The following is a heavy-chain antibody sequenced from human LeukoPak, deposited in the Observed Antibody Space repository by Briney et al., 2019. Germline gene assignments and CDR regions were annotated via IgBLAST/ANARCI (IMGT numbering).Heavy chain of an antibody. V-gene: IGHV3-23*01. J-gene: IGHJ4*02. CDR1: GFTFSSYA. Sequence: GGSLRLSCAASGFTFSSYAMSWVRQAPGKGLEWVSGISGSSGSTYYADSVKGRFTISRDNSKNTLYLQMNSLRAEDTAVYCCAKDPKTTVTTGGLFDYWGQGTLATVSS. CDR3: AKDPKTTVTTGGLFDY. CDR2: ISGSSGST. D-gene: IGHD4-17*01.